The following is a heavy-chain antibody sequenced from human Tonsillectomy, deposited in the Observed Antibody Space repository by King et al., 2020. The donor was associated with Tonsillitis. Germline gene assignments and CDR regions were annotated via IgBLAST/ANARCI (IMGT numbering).Heavy chain of an antibody. CDR3: ATHPVDGDFFLPLLDY. J-gene: IGHJ4*02. CDR2: IIPIFETA. V-gene: IGHV1-69*01. D-gene: IGHD3-10*01. Sequence: VQLVQSGAEVKKPGSSVKVSCKASGGTFNSYAISWVRQAPGQGLEWMGGIIPIFETANYAQKFQGRVTITADEFTSTAYMELSSLRSADTAVYYCATHPVDGDFFLPLLDYWGQGTLVTVSS. CDR1: GGTFNSYA.